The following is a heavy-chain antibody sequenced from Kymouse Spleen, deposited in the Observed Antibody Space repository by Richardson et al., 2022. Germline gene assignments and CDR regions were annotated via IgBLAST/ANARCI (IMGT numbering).Heavy chain of an antibody. Sequence: QVQLVESGGGVVQPGRSLRLSCAASGFTFSSYGMHWVRQAPGKGLEWVAVIWYDGSNKYYADSVKGRFTISRDNSKNTLYLQMNSLRAEDTAVYYCARERGAYCGGDCYAFDIWGQGTMVTVSS. CDR3: ARERGAYCGGDCYAFDI. CDR2: IWYDGSNK. D-gene: IGHD2-21*02. CDR1: GFTFSSYG. J-gene: IGHJ3*02. V-gene: IGHV3-33*01.